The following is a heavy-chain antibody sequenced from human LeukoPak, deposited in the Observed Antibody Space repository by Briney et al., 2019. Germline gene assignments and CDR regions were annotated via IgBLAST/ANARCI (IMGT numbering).Heavy chain of an antibody. J-gene: IGHJ4*02. CDR1: GFTFSNFH. CDR2: ISDSGGNT. CDR3: AKELRSISATTGFDY. D-gene: IGHD1-20*01. Sequence: GGSLRLSCAASGFTFSNFHMTWVRQSPGKGLEWVSAISDSGGNTWYADSVKGRFTISRDNSKNTVYLQMNSLRAEDTAVYYCAKELRSISATTGFDYWSQGTLVTVSS. V-gene: IGHV3-23*01.